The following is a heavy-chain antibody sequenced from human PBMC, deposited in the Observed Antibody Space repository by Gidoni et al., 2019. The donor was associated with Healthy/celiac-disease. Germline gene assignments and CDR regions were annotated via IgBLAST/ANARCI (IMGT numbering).Heavy chain of an antibody. CDR3: ASTQEGRY. D-gene: IGHD1-26*01. Sequence: QVQLVESGGGVVQTGRSLRLSCAASGFIFRSYGMHWVRQAPGKGLEWMAVISYDGSNKYYADSVKGRFTISRDNSKNTLYLQMNSLRAEDTAVYYCASTQEGRYWGQGTLVTVSS. CDR1: GFIFRSYG. V-gene: IGHV3-30*03. J-gene: IGHJ4*02. CDR2: ISYDGSNK.